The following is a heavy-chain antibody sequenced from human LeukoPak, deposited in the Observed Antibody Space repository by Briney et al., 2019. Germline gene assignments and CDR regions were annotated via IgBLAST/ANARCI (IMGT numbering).Heavy chain of an antibody. CDR1: GYTFTSYY. CDR2: INPSGGST. J-gene: IGHJ4*02. Sequence: ASVKVSCKASGYTFTSYYTHWVRQAPGQGLEWMGIINPSGGSTSYAQKFQGRVTMTRDTSTSTVYMELSSLRSEDTAVYYCARVARSDEGFDYWGQGTLVTVSS. V-gene: IGHV1-46*01. CDR3: ARVARSDEGFDY. D-gene: IGHD5-12*01.